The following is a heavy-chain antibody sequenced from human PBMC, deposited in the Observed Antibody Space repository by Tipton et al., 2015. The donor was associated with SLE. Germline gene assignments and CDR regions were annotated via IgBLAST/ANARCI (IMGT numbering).Heavy chain of an antibody. D-gene: IGHD1-26*01. V-gene: IGHV3-21*01. CDR1: GFTFSSYS. CDR3: ARDLEWELPYYYGMDV. J-gene: IGHJ6*02. CDR2: ISSSSSYI. Sequence: SLRLSCAASGFTFSSYSMNWVRQAPGKGLEWVSSISSSSSYIYYADSVKGRFTISRDNAKNSLYLQMNSLRAEDTAVYYCARDLEWELPYYYGMDVWGQGTTVTVSS.